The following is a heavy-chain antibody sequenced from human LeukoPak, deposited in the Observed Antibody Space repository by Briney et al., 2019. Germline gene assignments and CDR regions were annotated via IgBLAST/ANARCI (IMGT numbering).Heavy chain of an antibody. CDR1: GGSISSYY. D-gene: IGHD6-19*01. CDR2: IYYSGST. CDR3: ARRIAVAGTVNWFDP. J-gene: IGHJ5*02. V-gene: IGHV4-59*08. Sequence: SETLSLTCTVSGGSISSYYWSWIRQPPGKGLEWIGYIYYSGSTNYNPSLKSRVTISIDTSKNQFSLKLSSVTAADTAVYYCARRIAVAGTVNWFDPWGQGTLVTVSS.